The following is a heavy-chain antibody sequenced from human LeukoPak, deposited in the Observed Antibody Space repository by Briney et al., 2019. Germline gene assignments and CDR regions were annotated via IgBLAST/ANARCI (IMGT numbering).Heavy chain of an antibody. CDR3: AKKPRRYGSSTSCRNF. CDR2: IYGSGGSS. CDR1: GFTFSSYS. J-gene: IGHJ3*01. Sequence: AGSLRLSCAASGFTFSSYSMSWVRQAPGKGLEWVSAIYGSGGSSYYADFVNGRFIIVRDNSKNTMYLQMNSLRAEDTAVYNCAKKPRRYGSSTSCRNFWGQGTMVTVSS. V-gene: IGHV3-23*01. D-gene: IGHD2-2*01.